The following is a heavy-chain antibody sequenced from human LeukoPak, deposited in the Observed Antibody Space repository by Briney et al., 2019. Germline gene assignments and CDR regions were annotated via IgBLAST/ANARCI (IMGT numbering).Heavy chain of an antibody. CDR1: GYTLTELS. D-gene: IGHD6-13*01. CDR3: ATDGSSSWYVENAFDI. J-gene: IGHJ3*02. V-gene: IGHV1-24*01. CDR2: FDPEDGET. Sequence: ASVKVSCKVSGYTLTELSMHWVRQAPGKGLEWMGGFDPEDGETIYAQKFQGRVTMTEDTSTDTAYMELSSLRSEDTAVYYCATDGSSSWYVENAFDIWGQGTMVTVPS.